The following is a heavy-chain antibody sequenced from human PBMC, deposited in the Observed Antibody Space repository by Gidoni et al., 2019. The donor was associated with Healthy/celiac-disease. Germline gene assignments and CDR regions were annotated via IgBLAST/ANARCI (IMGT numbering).Heavy chain of an antibody. Sequence: EVQLVESGGGLVQPGGSLRLSCSASGFTFSSYAMHWVRQAPGKGLEYVSAISSNGGSTYYADSVKGRFTISRDNSKNTLYLQMSSLRAEDTAVYYCVKVVAVAGGYYFDYWGQGTLVTVSS. CDR2: ISSNGGST. CDR1: GFTFSSYA. V-gene: IGHV3-64D*09. J-gene: IGHJ4*02. D-gene: IGHD6-19*01. CDR3: VKVVAVAGGYYFDY.